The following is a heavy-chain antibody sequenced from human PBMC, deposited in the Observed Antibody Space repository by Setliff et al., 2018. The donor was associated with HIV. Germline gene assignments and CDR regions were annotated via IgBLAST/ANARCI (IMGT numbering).Heavy chain of an antibody. CDR2: INPKSGGT. Sequence: ASVKVSCKTSGYTFTGYYMHWVRQAPGQGLEWMGWINPKSGGTKYAQKFQARVTMTRDTSISTAYMELSNLKFEDTAVYYCARARRDSYDRGRRSHYYIDVWGKGTTVTVSS. CDR3: ARARRDSYDRGRRSHYYIDV. CDR1: GYTFTGYY. J-gene: IGHJ6*03. V-gene: IGHV1-2*02. D-gene: IGHD3-22*01.